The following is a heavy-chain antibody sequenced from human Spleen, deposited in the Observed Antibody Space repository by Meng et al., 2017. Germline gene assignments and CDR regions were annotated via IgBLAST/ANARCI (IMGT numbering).Heavy chain of an antibody. Sequence: VQLGAEWKKPGASLKVSCNASRYTLTSDGFSWVRQAPGQGLEWMGWINRYSGNTDYAQKFQGRVTMTTDTSTSTAYMELTSLRSDDTAVYYCATRGNPYLNCWGQGTLVTVSS. CDR3: ATRGNPYLNC. V-gene: IGHV1-18*01. CDR1: RYTLTSDG. CDR2: INRYSGNT. J-gene: IGHJ4*02.